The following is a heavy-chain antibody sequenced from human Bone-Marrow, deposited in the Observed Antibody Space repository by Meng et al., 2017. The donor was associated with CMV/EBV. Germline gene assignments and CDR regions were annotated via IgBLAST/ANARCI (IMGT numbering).Heavy chain of an antibody. V-gene: IGHV1-2*02. J-gene: IGHJ4*02. D-gene: IGHD3-22*01. CDR3: ARAQGGREDYYDSSGYFDY. Sequence: ASVKVSCKASGYTFTGYYMHWVRQAPGQGLEWMGWINPNSGGTNYAQKFQGRVTMTRDTSISTAYVELSRLRSDDTAVYYCARAQGGREDYYDSSGYFDYWGQGTLVTVSS. CDR2: INPNSGGT. CDR1: GYTFTGYY.